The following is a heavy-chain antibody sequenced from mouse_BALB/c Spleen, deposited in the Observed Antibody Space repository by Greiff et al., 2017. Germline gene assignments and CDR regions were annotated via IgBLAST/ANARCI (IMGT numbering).Heavy chain of an antibody. CDR1: GFSLTSYG. D-gene: IGHD1-1*01. CDR2: IWAGGST. CDR3: AREGGSGYFDV. V-gene: IGHV2-9*02. Sequence: VKLQESGPGLVAPSQSLSITCTVSGFSLTSYGVHWVRQPPGKGLEWLGVIWAGGSTNYNSALMSRLSISKDNSKSQVFLKMNSLQTDDTAMYYCAREGGSGYFDVWGAGTTVTVSS. J-gene: IGHJ1*01.